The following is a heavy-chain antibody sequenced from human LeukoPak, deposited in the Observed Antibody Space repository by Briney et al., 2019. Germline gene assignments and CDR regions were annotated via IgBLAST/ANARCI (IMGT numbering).Heavy chain of an antibody. Sequence: GGSLRLSCAASGFIFSSYNLNWVRQAPGKGLEWVSSISSSSSYIYYADSMKGRFTISRDNARNSLYLQMNSLRAEDTAVYYCARGPSGYHNTGGQGTLVTVSS. CDR3: ARGPSGYHNT. D-gene: IGHD5-12*01. J-gene: IGHJ4*02. CDR1: GFIFSSYN. CDR2: ISSSSSYI. V-gene: IGHV3-21*01.